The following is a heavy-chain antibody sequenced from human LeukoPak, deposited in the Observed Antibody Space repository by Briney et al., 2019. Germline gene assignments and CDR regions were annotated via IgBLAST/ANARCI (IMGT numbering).Heavy chain of an antibody. J-gene: IGHJ4*02. D-gene: IGHD1/OR15-1a*01. CDR2: ASTSGESA. CDR1: GFIFKNYG. Sequence: GGSLRLSCAASGFIFKNYGMNWVRQAPGKGLEWVSVASTSGESAYYADSVQGRFTISRDNSRNTLYLHMNSLRADDTGVYYCAKGGTASTVRYFDYWGQGTLVTVSS. CDR3: AKGGTASTVRYFDY. V-gene: IGHV3-23*01.